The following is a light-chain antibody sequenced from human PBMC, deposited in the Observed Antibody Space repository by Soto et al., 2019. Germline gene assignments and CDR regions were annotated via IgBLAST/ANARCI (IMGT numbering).Light chain of an antibody. V-gene: IGKV3-20*01. Sequence: EILLTQSPGTLSLSPGERATLSCRASQSVSSSYLAWYQQKPGQAPRLLIYGASSRATGIPDRFSGSGSGTDFTLTISRLEPEDFAVYYCQQYGSSPQVTFGGGTKVDIK. CDR2: GAS. J-gene: IGKJ4*01. CDR1: QSVSSSY. CDR3: QQYGSSPQVT.